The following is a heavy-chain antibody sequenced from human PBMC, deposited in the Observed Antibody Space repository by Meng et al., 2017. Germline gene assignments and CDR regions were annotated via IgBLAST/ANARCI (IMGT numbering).Heavy chain of an antibody. D-gene: IGHD3-9*01. J-gene: IGHJ4*02. CDR3: AAEYDILTGYYKGYYFDY. V-gene: IGHV4-39*07. CDR1: GGSISSSSYY. Sequence: GSLRLSCTVSGGSISSSSYYWGWIRQPPGKGLEWIGSIYYSGSTYYNPSLKSRVTISVDTSKNQFSLKLSSVTAADTAVYYCAAEYDILTGYYKGYYFDYWGQGTLVTVSS. CDR2: IYYSGST.